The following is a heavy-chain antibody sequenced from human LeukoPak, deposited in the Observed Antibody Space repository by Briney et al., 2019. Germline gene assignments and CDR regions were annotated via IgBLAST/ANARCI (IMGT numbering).Heavy chain of an antibody. J-gene: IGHJ6*03. CDR3: ANDGQQLVPYYYYYMDV. V-gene: IGHV3-33*06. CDR1: GFTFSSYG. CDR2: IWYDGSNK. Sequence: GGSLRLSCAASGFTFSSYGMHWVRQAPGKGLEWVAVIWYDGSNKYYADSVKGRFTISRDNSKNTLYLQMNSLRAEDTAVYYCANDGQQLVPYYYYYMDVWGKGTTVTVSS. D-gene: IGHD6-13*01.